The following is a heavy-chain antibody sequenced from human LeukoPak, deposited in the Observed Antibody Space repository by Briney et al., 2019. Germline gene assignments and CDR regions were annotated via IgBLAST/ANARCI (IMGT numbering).Heavy chain of an antibody. CDR2: ISAYNGNT. D-gene: IGHD3-3*01. CDR3: ARLYDFWSGDTRHYYYGMDV. V-gene: IGHV1-18*01. CDR1: GYTFTSYG. Sequence: ASVKVSCKASGYTFTSYGISWVRQAPGQGLEWMGWISAYNGNTNYAQKLQGRVTMTTDTSTSTVYMELRSLRSDDTAVYYCARLYDFWSGDTRHYYYGMDVWGQGTTVAVSS. J-gene: IGHJ6*02.